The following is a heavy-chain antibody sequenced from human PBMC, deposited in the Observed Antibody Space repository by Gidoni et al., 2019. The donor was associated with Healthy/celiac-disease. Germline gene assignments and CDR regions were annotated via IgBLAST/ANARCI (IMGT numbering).Heavy chain of an antibody. J-gene: IGHJ4*02. D-gene: IGHD5-12*01. V-gene: IGHV4-59*01. CDR2: IYYSGST. CDR3: ARVRGYDTRAFDY. Sequence: QVQLQEWGPGLVKPSETLSLTCTVSGGSISSYYWSWIRQPPGKGLEWIGYIYYSGSTNYNPSLKSRVTISVDTSKNQFSLKLSSVTAADTAVYYCARVRGYDTRAFDYWGQGTLVTVSS. CDR1: GGSISSYY.